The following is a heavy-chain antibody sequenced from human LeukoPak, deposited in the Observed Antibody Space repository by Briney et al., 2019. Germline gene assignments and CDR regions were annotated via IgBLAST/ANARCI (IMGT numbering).Heavy chain of an antibody. Sequence: ASVKVSCKASGYTFTSYGISWVRQAPGQGLEWMGWISAYNGNTNYAQKLQGRVTMTTDTSTSTAYMELRSLRSDDTAVYYCARFSYLYTDYCFDYWGQGTLVTVSS. CDR3: ARFSYLYTDYCFDY. V-gene: IGHV1-18*01. CDR1: GYTFTSYG. D-gene: IGHD2-2*02. J-gene: IGHJ4*02. CDR2: ISAYNGNT.